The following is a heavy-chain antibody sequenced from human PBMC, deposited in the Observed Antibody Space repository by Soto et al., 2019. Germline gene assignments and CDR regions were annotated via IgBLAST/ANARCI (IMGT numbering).Heavy chain of an antibody. CDR1: GYTFTSYA. J-gene: IGHJ4*02. D-gene: IGHD2-15*01. CDR3: ARGPGGPDGPGDY. CDR2: INAGNGNT. Sequence: ASVKVSCKASGYTFTSYAMHWVRQAPGQRLEWMAWINAGNGNTKYSQKFQARVTITSDTSASTAYMELSSLRSEDTTVYYCARGPGGPDGPGDYWGQGTLVTVS. V-gene: IGHV1-3*01.